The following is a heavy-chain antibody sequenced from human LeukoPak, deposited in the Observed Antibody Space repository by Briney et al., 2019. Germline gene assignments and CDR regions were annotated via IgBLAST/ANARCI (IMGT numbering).Heavy chain of an antibody. J-gene: IGHJ4*02. CDR1: GGSISSGDFY. CDR3: ARHVHNREFDY. CDR2: IYYSAST. V-gene: IGHV4-39*01. D-gene: IGHD2/OR15-2a*01. Sequence: SETLSLTCTVSGGSISSGDFYWGWIRQPPGKGLEWIGSIYYSASTYNPSLKSRVTISVDTSKNQFSLKLSSVTAADTAVYYCARHVHNREFDYWGQGTLVTVSS.